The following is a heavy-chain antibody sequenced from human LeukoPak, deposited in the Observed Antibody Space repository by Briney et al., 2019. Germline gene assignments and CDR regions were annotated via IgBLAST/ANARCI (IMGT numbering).Heavy chain of an antibody. CDR2: ISAYNGNT. CDR1: GYTFTSYG. CDR3: ARDGSGSYYNVNYYGMDV. Sequence: GASVKVSCKASGYTFTSYGISWVRQAPGQGLEWMEWISAYNGNTNYAQKLQGRVTMTTDTSTSTAYMELRSLRSDDTAVYYCARDGSGSYYNVNYYGMDVWGKGTTVTVSS. J-gene: IGHJ6*04. V-gene: IGHV1-18*04. D-gene: IGHD3-10*01.